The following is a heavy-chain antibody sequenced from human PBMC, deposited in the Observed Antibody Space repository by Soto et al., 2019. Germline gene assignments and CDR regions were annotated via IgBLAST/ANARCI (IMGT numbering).Heavy chain of an antibody. CDR3: ARVYCSGGSCYHIDY. CDR2: INSDGSST. J-gene: IGHJ4*02. CDR1: GFTFSSYW. V-gene: IGHV3-74*01. D-gene: IGHD2-15*01. Sequence: GESLKISCAASGFTFSSYWMHWVRQAPGKGLVWVSRINSDGSSTSYADSVKGRFTISRDNAKNTLYLQMNSLRAEDTAVYYCARVYCSGGSCYHIDYWGQGTLVTVSS.